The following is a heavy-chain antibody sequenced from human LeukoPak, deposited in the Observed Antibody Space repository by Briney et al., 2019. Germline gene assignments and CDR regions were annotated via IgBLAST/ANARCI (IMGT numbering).Heavy chain of an antibody. CDR2: ISGSGGST. Sequence: GGSLRLSCAASGFTFSSYGMSWVRQAPGKGLEWVSAISGSGGSTYYADSVKGRLTISKDNSKNTLYLQMNSLRAEDTAVYYCAKVPYSSSWYWFDPWGQGTLVTVSS. D-gene: IGHD6-13*01. CDR3: AKVPYSSSWYWFDP. J-gene: IGHJ5*02. V-gene: IGHV3-23*01. CDR1: GFTFSSYG.